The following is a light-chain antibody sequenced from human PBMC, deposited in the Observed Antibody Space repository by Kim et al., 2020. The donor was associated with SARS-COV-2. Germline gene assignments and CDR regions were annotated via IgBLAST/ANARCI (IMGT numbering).Light chain of an antibody. CDR2: DVT. CDR1: TSDIVYNY. Sequence: GQSITISCTGTTSDIVYNYVSWYQQHPCTAPKLIIYDVTNRASGVSDRFSGSKSGTTASLTISGLQAEDESDFYCSSYSHGSTLVVFGGGTQLTVL. CDR3: SSYSHGSTLVV. V-gene: IGLV2-14*03. J-gene: IGLJ2*01.